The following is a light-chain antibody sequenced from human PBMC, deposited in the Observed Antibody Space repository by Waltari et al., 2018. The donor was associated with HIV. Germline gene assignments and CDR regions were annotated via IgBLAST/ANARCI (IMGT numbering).Light chain of an antibody. V-gene: IGLV1-40*01. CDR3: QSFDRSLSSSVV. CDR1: SSNIGANFD. J-gene: IGLJ2*01. CDR2: GDT. Sequence: QSVLTQAPSVSGAPGQRVTISCSGSSSNIGANFDVHWYQQRPGSAPGLLIYGDTHRPSGVPDRFSGSKSGTSASLVITGLQAEDEADYYCQSFDRSLSSSVVFGGGTKLTV.